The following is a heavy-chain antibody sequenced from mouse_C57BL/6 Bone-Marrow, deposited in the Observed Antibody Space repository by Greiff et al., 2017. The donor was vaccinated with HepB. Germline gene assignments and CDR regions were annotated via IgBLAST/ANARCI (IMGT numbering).Heavy chain of an antibody. CDR1: GYTFTNYW. V-gene: IGHV1-63*01. CDR3: ARRDPWFAY. CDR2: IYPGGGYT. Sequence: VKLVESGAELVRPGTSVKMSCKASGYTFTNYWIGWAKQRPGHGLEWIGDIYPGGGYTNYNEKFKGKATLTADKSSSTAYMQFSSLTSEDSAIYYCARRDPWFAYWGQGTLVTVSA. J-gene: IGHJ3*01.